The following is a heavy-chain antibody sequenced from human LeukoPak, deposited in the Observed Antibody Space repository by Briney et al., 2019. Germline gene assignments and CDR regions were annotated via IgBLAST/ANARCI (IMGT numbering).Heavy chain of an antibody. Sequence: SETLSLTCTVSGASISSYYWSWIRQPPGKGLEWIGYIYYSGSTRYNPSLKSRVTISVDTSKNQFSLKLSSVTAADTAVYYCARVGILRFLSNWFDPWGQGTLVTVSS. CDR3: ARVGILRFLSNWFDP. D-gene: IGHD3-3*01. CDR1: GASISSYY. CDR2: IYYSGST. V-gene: IGHV4-59*01. J-gene: IGHJ5*02.